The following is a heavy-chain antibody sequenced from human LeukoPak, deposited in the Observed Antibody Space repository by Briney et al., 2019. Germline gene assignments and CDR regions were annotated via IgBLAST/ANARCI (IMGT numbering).Heavy chain of an antibody. CDR3: ARDLDYDFWSGYLDY. CDR1: GFTFSSYW. V-gene: IGHV3-7*01. CDR2: IKQDGSEK. Sequence: PGGSLRLSCAASGFTFSSYWMSWVRQATGKGLEWVANIKQDGSEKYYVDSVKGRFTISRDNAKNSLYLQMNSLRAEDTAVYYCARDLDYDFWSGYLDYWGQGTLVTVSS. J-gene: IGHJ4*02. D-gene: IGHD3-3*01.